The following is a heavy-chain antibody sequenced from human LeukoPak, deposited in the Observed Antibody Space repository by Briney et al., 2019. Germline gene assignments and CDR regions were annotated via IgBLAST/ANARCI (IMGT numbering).Heavy chain of an antibody. V-gene: IGHV3-21*01. CDR2: ISSSSSYI. Sequence: SGGSLRLSCAASGFTFSSYSMNWVCQAPGKGLEWVSSISSSSSYIYYADSVKGRFTISRDNAKNSLYLQMNSLRAEDTAVYYCAVDYGGTPFDYWGQGTLVTVSS. CDR3: AVDYGGTPFDY. D-gene: IGHD4-23*01. CDR1: GFTFSSYS. J-gene: IGHJ4*02.